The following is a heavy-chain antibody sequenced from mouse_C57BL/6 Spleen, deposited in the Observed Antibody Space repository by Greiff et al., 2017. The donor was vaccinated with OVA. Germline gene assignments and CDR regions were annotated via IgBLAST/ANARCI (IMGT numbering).Heavy chain of an antibody. CDR2: ISSGSRTI. CDR3: ARPCRGNYYAMDY. Sequence: EVHLVESGGGLVKPGGSLKLSCAASGFTFSDYGMHWVRQAPEKGLEWVAYISSGSRTIYYADTVQGRFTISRDNAKNTLCMQMTSLRSEDKDMYYYARPCRGNYYAMDYWGQGTSVTVSS. J-gene: IGHJ4*01. CDR1: GFTFSDYG. V-gene: IGHV5-17*01.